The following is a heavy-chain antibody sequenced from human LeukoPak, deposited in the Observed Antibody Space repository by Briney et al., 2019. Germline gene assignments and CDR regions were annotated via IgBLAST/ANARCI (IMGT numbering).Heavy chain of an antibody. CDR2: ISYDGSNK. D-gene: IGHD3-9*01. J-gene: IGHJ4*02. CDR3: ARGVHYDILTGYRRTILGFDY. CDR1: GFTFSSYG. V-gene: IGHV3-30*03. Sequence: PGGSLRLSCVASGFTFSSYGMHWVRQAPGKGLEWVAVISYDGSNKYYADSVKGRFTISRDNSKNTLYLQMSSLRAEDTAVFYCARGVHYDILTGYRRTILGFDYWGQGTLVTVSS.